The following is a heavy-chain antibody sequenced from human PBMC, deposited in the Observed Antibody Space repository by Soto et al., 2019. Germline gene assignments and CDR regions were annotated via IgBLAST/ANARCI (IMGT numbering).Heavy chain of an antibody. CDR1: GFTFSSYG. D-gene: IGHD3-22*01. Sequence: QVQLVESGGGVVQPGRSLRLSCAASGFTFSSYGMHWVRQALGKGLEWVAVIWYDGSNKYYADSVKGRFTISRDNSKNTLYLQMNSLRAEDTAVYYCARDLDYYDSSGYYRDYYYYGMDVWGQGTTVTVSS. CDR2: IWYDGSNK. J-gene: IGHJ6*02. CDR3: ARDLDYYDSSGYYRDYYYYGMDV. V-gene: IGHV3-33*01.